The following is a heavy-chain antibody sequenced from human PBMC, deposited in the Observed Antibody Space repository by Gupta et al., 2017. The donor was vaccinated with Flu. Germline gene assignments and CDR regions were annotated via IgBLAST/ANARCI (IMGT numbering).Heavy chain of an antibody. V-gene: IGHV3-23*01. CDR2: VSDRADKT. J-gene: IGHJ4*02. D-gene: IGHD2-8*01. CDR3: ARYGGTLMYYFDY. Sequence: RQAPGKGLEWGSFVSDRADKTHFADSVKGRFTISRDNSKKTLYLQMNSLRAEDTAIYYCARYGGTLMYYFDYWGQGTLVTVSS.